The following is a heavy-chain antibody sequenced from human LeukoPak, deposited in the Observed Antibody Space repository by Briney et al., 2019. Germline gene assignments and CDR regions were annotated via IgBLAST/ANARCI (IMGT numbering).Heavy chain of an antibody. CDR3: ARMTYDPHGVDV. CDR2: IEHSGST. D-gene: IGHD5-12*01. CDR1: GGSFTGYY. Sequence: SETLSLTCAVYGGSFTGYYWNWIRQPPGKGLEWIGEIEHSGSTKYNPSLRSRVTISADTSKNQFSLKLSSVTAADTAVYYCARMTYDPHGVDVWGKGTTVTVSS. J-gene: IGHJ6*04. V-gene: IGHV4-34*01.